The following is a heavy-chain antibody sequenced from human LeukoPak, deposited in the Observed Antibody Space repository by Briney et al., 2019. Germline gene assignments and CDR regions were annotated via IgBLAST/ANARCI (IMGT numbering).Heavy chain of an antibody. CDR1: GFTFSSYA. CDR3: ARGDTSLKRTAALDI. D-gene: IGHD1-14*01. V-gene: IGHV3-21*01. CDR2: TDTSGIYI. Sequence: GGSLRLSCAAYGFTFSSYAMSWVRQAPGKGLEWVSLTDTSGIYIYYGDPVKGRSIISRDNAKNLLSLQMNSLRAEDTALYYCARGDTSLKRTAALDIWGQGTMVGVSS. J-gene: IGHJ3*02.